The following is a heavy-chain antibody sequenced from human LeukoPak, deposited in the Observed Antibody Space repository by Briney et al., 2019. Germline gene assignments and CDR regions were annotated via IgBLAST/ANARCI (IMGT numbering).Heavy chain of an antibody. CDR2: ISAYNGNT. D-gene: IGHD2-2*02. CDR3: AREVWYCSSTSCYTLYSDY. CDR1: GYTFTSYV. Sequence: ASVKVSCKASGYTFTSYVISSVRQAPGQGLEWMGWISAYNGNTNYAQTLQGRATMTTDPSKSTAYMELRSVRSDDTAVYYCAREVWYCSSTSCYTLYSDYWGQGTMVTVSS. J-gene: IGHJ4*02. V-gene: IGHV1-18*04.